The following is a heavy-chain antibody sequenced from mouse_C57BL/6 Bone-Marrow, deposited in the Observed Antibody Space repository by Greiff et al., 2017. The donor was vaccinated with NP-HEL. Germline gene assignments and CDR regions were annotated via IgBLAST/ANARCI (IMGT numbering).Heavy chain of an antibody. Sequence: QVQLQQPGAELVKPGASVKMSCKASGYTFTSYWITWVKQRPGQGLEWIGDIYPGSGSTNYNEKFKSKATLTVDTSSSTAYMQLSSLTSEDSAVYYCARREGLRRQAWFAYWGQGTLVTVSA. CDR3: ARREGLRRQAWFAY. D-gene: IGHD2-4*01. CDR1: GYTFTSYW. CDR2: IYPGSGST. J-gene: IGHJ3*01. V-gene: IGHV1-55*01.